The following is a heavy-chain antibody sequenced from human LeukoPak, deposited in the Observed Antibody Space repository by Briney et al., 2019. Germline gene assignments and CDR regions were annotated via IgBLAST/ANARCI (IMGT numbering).Heavy chain of an antibody. D-gene: IGHD3-9*01. CDR1: NFTFSTHS. J-gene: IGHJ4*02. Sequence: GGSLRLSCVGSNFTFSTHSMDWVRQVPGKGLEWVSSISSTSIYISYADSVKGRFTISRDNAKNSVYLQMDSLRVEDTAVYYCARRLLTGYYEFWGQGTLVTVSS. CDR2: ISSTSIYI. CDR3: ARRLLTGYYEF. V-gene: IGHV3-21*01.